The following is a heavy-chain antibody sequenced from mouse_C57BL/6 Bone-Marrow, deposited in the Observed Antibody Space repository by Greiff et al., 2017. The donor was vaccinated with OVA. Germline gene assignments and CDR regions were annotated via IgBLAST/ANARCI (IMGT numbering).Heavy chain of an antibody. J-gene: IGHJ3*01. CDR1: GFTFSSYA. D-gene: IGHD2-4*01. CDR2: ISDGGSYT. V-gene: IGHV5-4*01. CDR3: ARDGDYEVSY. Sequence: DVMLVESGGGLVKPGGSLKLSCAASGFTFSSYAMSWVRQTPEKRLEWVATISDGGSYTYYPDNVKGRFTISRDNAKNNLYLQMSHLKSEDTAMYYCARDGDYEVSYWGQGTLVTVSA.